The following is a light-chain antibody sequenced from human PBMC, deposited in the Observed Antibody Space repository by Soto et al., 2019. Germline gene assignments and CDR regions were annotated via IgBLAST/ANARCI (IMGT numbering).Light chain of an antibody. Sequence: QSALTQPRSVSGSPGQSVTISCTGTSSDVGGYNYVSWYQQHPGKAPKLMIYEVNKRPSGVPDRFSGSKSGNTASLTISGLQTEDEADYYCCSFAGSYTFGVFGGGTKLTVL. V-gene: IGLV2-11*01. J-gene: IGLJ2*01. CDR2: EVN. CDR1: SSDVGGYNY. CDR3: CSFAGSYTFGV.